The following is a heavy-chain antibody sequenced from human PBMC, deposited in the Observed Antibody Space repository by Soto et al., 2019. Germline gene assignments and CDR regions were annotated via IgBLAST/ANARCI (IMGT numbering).Heavy chain of an antibody. CDR3: ARLLGYCSGGSCYGLRFDS. J-gene: IGHJ4*02. Sequence: SETLSLTCTVSGGSISSSSYYWGWIRQPQGKGLEWIGNIYFAGSTYYNPSLKSRVTISVDTSKNQFSLKLSSVSASDTSVYYCARLLGYCSGGSCYGLRFDSWGQGALVT. D-gene: IGHD2-15*01. V-gene: IGHV4-39*01. CDR1: GGSISSSSYY. CDR2: IYFAGST.